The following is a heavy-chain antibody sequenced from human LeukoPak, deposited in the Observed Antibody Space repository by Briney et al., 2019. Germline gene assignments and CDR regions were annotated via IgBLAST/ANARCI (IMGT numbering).Heavy chain of an antibody. CDR1: GYTFTGYY. Sequence: ASVKVSCKASGYTFTGYYMHWVRQAPGQGLEWMGWISAYNGNTNYAQKLQGRVTMTRDMSTSTVYMELSSLRSEDTAVYYCARGPGYSSGCDYWGQGTLVTVSS. CDR3: ARGPGYSSGCDY. CDR2: ISAYNGNT. V-gene: IGHV1-18*04. D-gene: IGHD6-19*01. J-gene: IGHJ4*02.